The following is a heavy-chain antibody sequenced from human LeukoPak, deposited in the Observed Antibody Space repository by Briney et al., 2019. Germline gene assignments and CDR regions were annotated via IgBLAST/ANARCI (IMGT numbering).Heavy chain of an antibody. D-gene: IGHD6-19*01. CDR3: ARTDSSSGWYDLDY. CDR1: GFTVSSNY. J-gene: IGHJ4*02. Sequence: GGSLRLSCAASGFTVSSNYMSWVRQAPGKGLEWVSVINSGGSTYYADSVKGRFTISRDNSKNTLYLQMNSLRAEDTAVYYCARTDSSSGWYDLDYWGQGTLVTVSS. V-gene: IGHV3-66*01. CDR2: INSGGST.